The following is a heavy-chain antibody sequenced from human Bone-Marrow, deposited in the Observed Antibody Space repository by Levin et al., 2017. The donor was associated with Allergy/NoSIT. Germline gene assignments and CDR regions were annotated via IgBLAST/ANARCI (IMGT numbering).Heavy chain of an antibody. Sequence: LSLPFPFSFSSLLRSSLSWIRQPPGKGLDWIGYIYYTGITAYNPSFKSRVSISVAPSKNQFSLNLNSVTAADTAVYYCASSGDYYSEYFQHWGRGTLVTVSS. D-gene: IGHD2-21*02. CDR1: FSSLLRSS. J-gene: IGHJ1*01. V-gene: IGHV4-59*01. CDR2: IYYTGIT. CDR3: ASSGDYYSEYFQH.